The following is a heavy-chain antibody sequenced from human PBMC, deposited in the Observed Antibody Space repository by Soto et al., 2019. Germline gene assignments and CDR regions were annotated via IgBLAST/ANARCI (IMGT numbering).Heavy chain of an antibody. V-gene: IGHV3-7*01. Sequence: PGGSLRLSCVASGFTVSSNYMSWVRQAPGKGLEWVANMKQDGSQKYYVDSVKGRFTISRDNAKNSLYLQMNSLRVEDTAVYYCARGWDGGNPDWYSDLWGRGTLVTVSS. D-gene: IGHD2-15*01. CDR1: GFTVSSNY. CDR2: MKQDGSQK. J-gene: IGHJ2*01. CDR3: ARGWDGGNPDWYSDL.